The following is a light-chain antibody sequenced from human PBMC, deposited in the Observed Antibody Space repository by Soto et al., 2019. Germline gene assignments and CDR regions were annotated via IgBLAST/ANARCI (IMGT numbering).Light chain of an antibody. CDR2: EVS. CDR3: CSYAGGRSPYD. CDR1: TSDVRSYDL. V-gene: IGLV2-23*02. Sequence: QSALTQPASVSGSPGQSITISCTGTTSDVRSYDLVSWYQQHPGKAPKIMIYEVSKRLSGDSNRFSGSKSGNTASLTISGLQAEDAADYYCCSYAGGRSPYDFGTGTKLTVL. J-gene: IGLJ1*01.